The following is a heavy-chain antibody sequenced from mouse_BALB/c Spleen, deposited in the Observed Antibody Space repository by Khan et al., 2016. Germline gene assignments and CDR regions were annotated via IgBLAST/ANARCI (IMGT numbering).Heavy chain of an antibody. J-gene: IGHJ2*01. Sequence: QVQLKQSGAELARPGASVKLSCKASGYTFTTYWMQWVKQRPGQGTEWIGAIYPGDGDTRYTQKFKGKATLTADKSSSTAYMQLSSLASEDSAVYYCASGNSYYDYDYWGQGTTLTVSS. CDR3: ASGNSYYDYDY. V-gene: IGHV1-87*01. CDR1: GYTFTTYW. CDR2: IYPGDGDT. D-gene: IGHD2-4*01.